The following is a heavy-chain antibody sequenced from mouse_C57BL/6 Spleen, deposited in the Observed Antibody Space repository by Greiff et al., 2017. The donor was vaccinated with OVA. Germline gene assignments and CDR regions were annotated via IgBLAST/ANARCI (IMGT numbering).Heavy chain of an antibody. CDR2: IRLKSDNYAT. D-gene: IGHD2-3*01. CDR1: GFTFSNYW. CDR3: TGYDGYSAY. V-gene: IGHV6-3*01. Sequence: VQLKESGGGLVQPGGSMKLSCVASGFTFSNYWMNWVRQSPEKGLEWVAQIRLKSDNYATHYAESVKGRFTISRDDSKSSVYLQMNNLRAEDTGIYYCTGYDGYSAYWGQGTLVTVSA. J-gene: IGHJ3*01.